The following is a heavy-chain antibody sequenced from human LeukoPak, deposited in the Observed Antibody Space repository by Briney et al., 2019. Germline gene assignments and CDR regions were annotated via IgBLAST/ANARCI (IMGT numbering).Heavy chain of an antibody. CDR2: ISGSGGST. V-gene: IGHV3-23*01. CDR1: GFTFSSYA. J-gene: IGHJ6*02. D-gene: IGHD2-2*01. Sequence: GASLRLSCAASGFTFSSYAMSWVRQAPGKGLEWVSAISGSGGSTYYADSVKGRFTISRDNSKNTLYLQMNSLRAEDTAVYYCAKGDCSSTSCHYYYYGIDVWGQGTTVTVSS. CDR3: AKGDCSSTSCHYYYYGIDV.